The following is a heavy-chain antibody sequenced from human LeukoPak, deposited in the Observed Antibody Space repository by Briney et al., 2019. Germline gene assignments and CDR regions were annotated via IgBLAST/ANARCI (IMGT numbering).Heavy chain of an antibody. CDR2: GTT. J-gene: IGHJ1*01. V-gene: IGHV4-31*02. Sequence: GTTYYSPSLKSRVTMSVDTSKNQFSLKLSSVTAADTAVYYCASLGPFYSDSSAYYFVHWGQGTLVTVSS. CDR3: ASLGPFYSDSSAYYFVH. D-gene: IGHD3-22*01.